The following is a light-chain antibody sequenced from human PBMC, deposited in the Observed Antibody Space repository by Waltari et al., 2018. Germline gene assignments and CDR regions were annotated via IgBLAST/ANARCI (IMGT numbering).Light chain of an antibody. J-gene: IGLJ1*01. CDR3: SSYTSSSKV. CDR1: SSDVGGCTY. Sequence: SALTQPASVSGSPGQSITIPCTGTSSDVGGCTYVSWYQQHPGKAPKLMIYEVSNRPAGVSNRFAGSKSGNTASLTISGLQAEDEADYYCSSYTSSSKVFGTGTKVTVL. CDR2: EVS. V-gene: IGLV2-14*01.